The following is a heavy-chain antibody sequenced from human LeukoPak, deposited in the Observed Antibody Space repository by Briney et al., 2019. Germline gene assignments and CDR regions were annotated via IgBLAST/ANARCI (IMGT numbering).Heavy chain of an antibody. D-gene: IGHD3-10*01. Sequence: GGSLRLSCAASGFTFSSYAISWVRQAPGQGLEWMGGIIPIFGTANYAQKFQGRVTITADESTSTAYMELSSLRSEDTAVYYCARWSGLTMVRGGNPDSRNIDAFDIWGQGTMVTVSS. J-gene: IGHJ3*02. CDR1: GFTFSSYA. V-gene: IGHV1-69*01. CDR2: IIPIFGTA. CDR3: ARWSGLTMVRGGNPDSRNIDAFDI.